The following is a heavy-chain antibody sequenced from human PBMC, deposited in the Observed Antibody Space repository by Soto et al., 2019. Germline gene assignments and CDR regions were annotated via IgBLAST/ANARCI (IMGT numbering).Heavy chain of an antibody. CDR2: IKQDGSEK. D-gene: IGHD3-10*01. CDR1: GFTFSSYW. V-gene: IGHV3-7*01. Sequence: ESGGGLVQPGGSLRLSCAASGFTFSSYWMSWVRQAPGKGLEWVANIKQDGSEKYYVDSVKGRFTISRDNAKNSLYLQMNSLRAEDMAVYYCARHPTMVRGALGYWGQGTLVTVSS. J-gene: IGHJ4*02. CDR3: ARHPTMVRGALGY.